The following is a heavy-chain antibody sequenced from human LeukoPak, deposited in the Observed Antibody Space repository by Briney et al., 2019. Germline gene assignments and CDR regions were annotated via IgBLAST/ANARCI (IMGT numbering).Heavy chain of an antibody. CDR3: AKDDYYDSSGDPNWFDP. CDR1: GFTFSGYG. V-gene: IGHV3-30*18. D-gene: IGHD3-22*01. CDR2: ISYDGSDK. J-gene: IGHJ5*02. Sequence: GGSLRLSCAASGFTFSGYGMHWVRQAPGKGLEWVAVISYDGSDKYYADSVKGRFTISRDNSKNTLYLQMNSLRAEDTAVYFCAKDDYYDSSGDPNWFDPWGQGTLVTVSS.